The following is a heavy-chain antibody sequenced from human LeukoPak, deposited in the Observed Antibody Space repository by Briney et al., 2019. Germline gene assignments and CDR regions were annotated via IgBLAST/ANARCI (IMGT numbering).Heavy chain of an antibody. CDR2: IIPIFGTA. V-gene: IGHV1-69*05. J-gene: IGHJ4*02. Sequence: ASVKVSCKASGGTFSSYAISWVRQAPGQGPEWMGGIIPIFGTANYAQKFQGRVTITTDESTSTAYMELSSLRSEDTAVYYCARTGLFRTDPAHYWGQGTLVTVSS. CDR1: GGTFSSYA. D-gene: IGHD4/OR15-4a*01. CDR3: ARTGLFRTDPAHY.